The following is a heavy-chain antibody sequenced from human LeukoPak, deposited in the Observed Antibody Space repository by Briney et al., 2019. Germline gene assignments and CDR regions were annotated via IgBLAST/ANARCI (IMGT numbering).Heavy chain of an antibody. CDR2: IFHSGST. D-gene: IGHD2-15*01. Sequence: SETLSLTCTVSGYSISSGYYWGWIRPPPGKGLEWIGSIFHSGSTYYNPSLKSRVTISVDTSKNQCSLRLSSVTAEDTAVYYCARGLRMRYYFDYWGQGTLVTVSS. CDR1: GYSISSGYY. CDR3: ARGLRMRYYFDY. V-gene: IGHV4-38-2*02. J-gene: IGHJ4*02.